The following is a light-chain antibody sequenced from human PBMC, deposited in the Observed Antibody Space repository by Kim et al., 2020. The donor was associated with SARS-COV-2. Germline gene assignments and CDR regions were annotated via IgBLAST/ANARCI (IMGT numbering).Light chain of an antibody. J-gene: IGKJ3*01. CDR1: QSLGYSEGNTY. CDR3: MQGTHWPFT. CDR2: KVS. Sequence: PAAIACRSSQSLGYSEGNTYLSWFHQRPGQSPRRLIYKVSNRDSGVPDRFSGSGSGTDFTLQSSRVDAEDVGVYYCMQGTHWPFTFGAGTKVDIK. V-gene: IGKV2-30*01.